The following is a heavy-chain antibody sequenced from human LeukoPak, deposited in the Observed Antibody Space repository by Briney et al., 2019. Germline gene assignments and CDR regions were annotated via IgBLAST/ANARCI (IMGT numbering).Heavy chain of an antibody. J-gene: IGHJ6*02. Sequence: ASVKVSCKASGYTFTSYGISWVRQAPGQGLEWMGWISAYNGNTNYAQKLQGRVTMTTDTSTSTAYMELRSLRSDDTAVYYCARGNGGSYYPYYYYYGMDVWGQGTTVTVSS. CDR3: ARGNGGSYYPYYYYYGMDV. CDR2: ISAYNGNT. CDR1: GYTFTSYG. D-gene: IGHD1-26*01. V-gene: IGHV1-18*01.